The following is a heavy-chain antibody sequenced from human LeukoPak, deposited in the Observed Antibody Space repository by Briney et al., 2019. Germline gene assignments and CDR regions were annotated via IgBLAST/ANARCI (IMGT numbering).Heavy chain of an antibody. CDR1: GGSVSSGGYY. V-gene: IGHV4-61*08. CDR2: IYYSGST. CDR3: ARAVLYGDYAHWFDP. Sequence: PSETLSLTCTVSGGSVSSGGYYWSWIRQPPGKGLEWIGYIYYSGSTNYNPSLKSRVSISVDTSKNQFSLKLSSVTAADTAVDCGARAVLYGDYAHWFDPWGQGTLVTVSS. D-gene: IGHD4-17*01. J-gene: IGHJ5*02.